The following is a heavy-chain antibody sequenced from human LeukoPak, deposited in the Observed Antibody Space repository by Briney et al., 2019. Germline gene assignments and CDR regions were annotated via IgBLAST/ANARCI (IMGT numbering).Heavy chain of an antibody. Sequence: ASVKVSCKASGYTFTSYYMHWVRQAPGQGLEWMGIINPSGGSTSYAQKFQGRVTMTRDTSTSTAYMELSSLRSEDTAVYYCARDLTVVTYYDFWSGYYCGFDPWGQGTLVTVSS. D-gene: IGHD3-3*01. CDR3: ARDLTVVTYYDFWSGYYCGFDP. CDR1: GYTFTSYY. J-gene: IGHJ5*02. V-gene: IGHV1-46*01. CDR2: INPSGGST.